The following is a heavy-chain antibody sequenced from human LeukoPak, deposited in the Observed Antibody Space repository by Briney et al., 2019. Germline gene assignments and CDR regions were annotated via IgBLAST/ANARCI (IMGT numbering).Heavy chain of an antibody. Sequence: ASVKVPCKVSGYTLTELSMHWVRQAPGKGLEWMGGFDPEDGETIYAQKFQGRVTMTEDTSTDTAYMELSSLRSEDTAVYYCAATDIRTGSFDYWGQGTLVTVSS. CDR1: GYTLTELS. J-gene: IGHJ4*02. D-gene: IGHD7-27*01. CDR2: FDPEDGET. V-gene: IGHV1-24*01. CDR3: AATDIRTGSFDY.